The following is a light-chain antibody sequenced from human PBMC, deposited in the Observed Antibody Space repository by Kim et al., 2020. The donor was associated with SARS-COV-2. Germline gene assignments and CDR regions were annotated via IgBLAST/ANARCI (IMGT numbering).Light chain of an antibody. CDR2: GAS. V-gene: IGKV3-15*01. CDR1: QSVSTN. J-gene: IGKJ2*01. Sequence: EIVMTQSPSTLSVSPGERATLSCRASQSVSTNLAWYRQKPGQAPRLFISGASTRATGIAARFSGSGSGTEFTLTISSLQSEDFAVYYCQQYNDWTYTFGQGTKLEI. CDR3: QQYNDWTYT.